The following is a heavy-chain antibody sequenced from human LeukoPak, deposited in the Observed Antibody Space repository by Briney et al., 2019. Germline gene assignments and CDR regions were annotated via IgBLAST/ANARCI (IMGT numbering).Heavy chain of an antibody. Sequence: SEPLSLTCAVYGGSFSGYYWSWIRQPPGKGLEWIGEINHSGSTNYNPSLKSRVTISVDTSKNQFSLKLSSVTAADTAVYYCARGGGLYYFDYWGQGTLVTVSS. CDR2: INHSGST. CDR3: ARGGGLYYFDY. J-gene: IGHJ4*02. D-gene: IGHD1-26*01. CDR1: GGSFSGYY. V-gene: IGHV4-34*01.